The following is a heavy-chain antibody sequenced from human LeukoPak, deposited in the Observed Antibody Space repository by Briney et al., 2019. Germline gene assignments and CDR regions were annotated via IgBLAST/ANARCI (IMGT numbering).Heavy chain of an antibody. CDR2: INTNTGNP. CDR1: GYTLTNYA. J-gene: IGHJ4*02. CDR3: ATIAGFGDLSFFGS. D-gene: IGHD3-10*01. Sequence: ASVKVSCKASGYTLTNYALNWVRQAPGQGLAWMGWINTNTGNPTYAQGFTGRFVFSMDTSVTTAYLQIRSLKAEDTAVYYCATIAGFGDLSFFGSWGQGTLVTVSS. V-gene: IGHV7-4-1*02.